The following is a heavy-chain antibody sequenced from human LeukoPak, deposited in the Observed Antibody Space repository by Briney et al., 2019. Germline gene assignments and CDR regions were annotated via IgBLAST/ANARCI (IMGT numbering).Heavy chain of an antibody. CDR3: AKVSSSWYYFDY. CDR1: GFTFSSYS. Sequence: GGSLRLSCAASGFTFSSYSMNWVRQAPGKGLEWVANIKEGGSDKYYVDSVKGRFTFSRDNAKNSLYLQMNSLRAEDTAVYYCAKVSSSWYYFDYWGQGTLVTVSS. CDR2: IKEGGSDK. J-gene: IGHJ4*02. V-gene: IGHV3-7*03. D-gene: IGHD6-13*01.